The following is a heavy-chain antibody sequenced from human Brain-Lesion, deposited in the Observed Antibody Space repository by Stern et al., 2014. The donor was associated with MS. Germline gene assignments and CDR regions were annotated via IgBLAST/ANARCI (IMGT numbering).Heavy chain of an antibody. Sequence: QVQLVQSGPGLVKTSQTLSLTCTVSGGSISSSGYYWSWIRQPADKGLEWIGRIHDSGSTYYNPSLKSRVTISMDKATNHLSLKLTSVTAADTAVYYCATTRWDLFTWNWFDPWGQGTLVTVSS. V-gene: IGHV4-61*02. D-gene: IGHD1-26*01. CDR2: IHDSGST. CDR1: GGSISSSGYY. J-gene: IGHJ5*02. CDR3: ATTRWDLFTWNWFDP.